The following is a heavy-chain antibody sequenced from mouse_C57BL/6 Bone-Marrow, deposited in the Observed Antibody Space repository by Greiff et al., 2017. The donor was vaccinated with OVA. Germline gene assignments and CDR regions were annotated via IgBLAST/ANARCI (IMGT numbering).Heavy chain of an antibody. D-gene: IGHD1-1*02. V-gene: IGHV1-26*01. Sequence: EVQLQQSGPELVKPGASVKISCKASGYTFTDYYMNWVKQSHGKSLEWIGDINPNNGGTSYNQKFKGKATLTVDKSSSTAYMELRSLTSEDSAVYYCARNYGGRFDGWGKGTTLTVSS. CDR1: GYTFTDYY. CDR2: INPNNGGT. CDR3: ARNYGGRFDG. J-gene: IGHJ2*01.